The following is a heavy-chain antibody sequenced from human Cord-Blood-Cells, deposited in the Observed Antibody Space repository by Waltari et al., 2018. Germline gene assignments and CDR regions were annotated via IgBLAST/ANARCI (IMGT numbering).Heavy chain of an antibody. V-gene: IGHV4-34*01. D-gene: IGHD3-16*01. Sequence: QVQLQQWGAGLLTPSETLSLTCAVHGGSFSGYYWSWIRQPPGKGLEWIGEINHSGSTNYNPSLKSRVTISVDTSKNQFSLKLSSVTAADTAVYYCARHGGPLGYFDYWGQGTLVTVSS. CDR2: INHSGST. J-gene: IGHJ4*02. CDR3: ARHGGPLGYFDY. CDR1: GGSFSGYY.